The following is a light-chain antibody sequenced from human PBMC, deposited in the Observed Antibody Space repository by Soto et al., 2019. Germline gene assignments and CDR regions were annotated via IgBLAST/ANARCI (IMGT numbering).Light chain of an antibody. Sequence: QSVLTQPASVSGSPGQSITISCTGTSSDIGDYDYVSWYQQHPGKAPKLIIYDVSNRPSGVSNRFSGSKSGNTASLTISGRQAEDDSDYYCSSYTSSSTVVFGGGTKLTVL. V-gene: IGLV2-14*01. CDR1: SSDIGDYDY. CDR3: SSYTSSSTVV. CDR2: DVS. J-gene: IGLJ2*01.